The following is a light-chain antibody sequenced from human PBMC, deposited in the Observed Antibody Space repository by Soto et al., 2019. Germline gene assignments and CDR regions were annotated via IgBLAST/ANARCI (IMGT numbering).Light chain of an antibody. CDR1: SSDIGGSNF. CDR3: SSHTRSSTMV. Sequence: QSALTQPASVSGSPGQSITISCTGTSSDIGGSNFVSWYQQHPGKVPKLMIYDVSNRPSGVSNRFSGSKSGNTASLTISGLQADDEADYYCSSHTRSSTMVFGGGTKLTVL. V-gene: IGLV2-14*03. CDR2: DVS. J-gene: IGLJ2*01.